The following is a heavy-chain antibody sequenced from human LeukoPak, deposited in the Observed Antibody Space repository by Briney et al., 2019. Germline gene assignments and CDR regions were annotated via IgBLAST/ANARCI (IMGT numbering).Heavy chain of an antibody. CDR1: GGSISSYY. CDR3: ARGSGSYYAPGYYYYMDV. V-gene: IGHV4-59*01. CDR2: IYYSVST. J-gene: IGHJ6*03. Sequence: SETLSLTCTVSGGSISSYYWSWIRQPPGKGLEWIGYIYYSVSTNYNPSLKSRVTISVDTSKNKFSRKLSSVTAADTAVYYCARGSGSYYAPGYYYYMDVWGKGTTVTVSS. D-gene: IGHD3-10*01.